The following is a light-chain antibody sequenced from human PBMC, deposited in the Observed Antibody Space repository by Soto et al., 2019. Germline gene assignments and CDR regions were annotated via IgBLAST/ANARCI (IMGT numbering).Light chain of an antibody. J-gene: IGKJ1*01. CDR3: QEYNAWPPGT. CDR1: QSVKNY. CDR2: DAS. V-gene: IGKV3D-15*01. Sequence: TQSPATLSVSSGDGITLSCRASQSVKNYLAWYQHKPGQSPRLLFYDASIRATGVPARFSAGGSGTAFTLVIISLQSQDASVYYCQEYNAWPPGTFGQGTKVEIK.